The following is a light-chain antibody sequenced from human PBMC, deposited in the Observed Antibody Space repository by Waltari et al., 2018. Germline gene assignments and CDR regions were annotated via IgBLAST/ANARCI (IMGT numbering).Light chain of an antibody. Sequence: RASQSISNLLAWYQQKPGKAPKLLIYNAFTLETGFPSRFSGSGSGTVFTLTISSLQPDDFATYYCQQYNSYSLLTFGGGTKVEIE. CDR1: QSISNL. V-gene: IGKV1-5*03. CDR3: QQYNSYSLLT. CDR2: NAF. J-gene: IGKJ4*01.